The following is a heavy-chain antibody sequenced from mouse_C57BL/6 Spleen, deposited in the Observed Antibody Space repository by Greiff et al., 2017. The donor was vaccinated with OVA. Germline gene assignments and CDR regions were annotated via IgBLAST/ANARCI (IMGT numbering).Heavy chain of an antibody. D-gene: IGHD1-1*01. V-gene: IGHV1-9*01. CDR3: ASPRYYYGSDWYFDV. J-gene: IGHJ1*03. CDR1: GYTFTGYW. CDR2: ILPGSGST. Sequence: QVQLKQSGAELMKPGASVKLSCKATGYTFTGYWIEWVKQRPGHGLEWIGEILPGSGSTNYNEKFKGKATFTADTSSNTAYMQLSSLTTEDSAIYYCASPRYYYGSDWYFDVWGTGTTVTVSS.